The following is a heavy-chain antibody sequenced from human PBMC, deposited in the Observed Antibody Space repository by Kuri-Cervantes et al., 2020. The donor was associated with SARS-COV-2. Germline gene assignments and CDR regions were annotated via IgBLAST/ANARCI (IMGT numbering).Heavy chain of an antibody. D-gene: IGHD2/OR15-2a*01. CDR2: IYYNGST. V-gene: IGHV4-59*12. J-gene: IGHJ4*02. CDR1: GFTFSSYE. CDR3: ARGAID. Sequence: GSLRLSCAASGFTFSSYEMNWVRQPPGKGLEWVGYIYYNGSTYYNPSLRSRVIVSVDKSKNQFSLNLNSVTAADTALYYCARGAIDWGQGTLVTVSS.